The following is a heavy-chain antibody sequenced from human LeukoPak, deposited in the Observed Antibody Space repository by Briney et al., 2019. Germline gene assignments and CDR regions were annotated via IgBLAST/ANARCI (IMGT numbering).Heavy chain of an antibody. CDR3: ARCSRSSTSCYSAFDI. D-gene: IGHD2-2*02. Sequence: GGSLRLSCAASGFTFSDYSMNWVRQAPGKGLEWISYIGIDSGNTNYADSVKGRFTISGDKAKNSLYLQMNSLRVEDTALYYCARCSRSSTSCYSAFDIWGQGTMVTVSS. CDR2: IGIDSGNT. V-gene: IGHV3-48*01. J-gene: IGHJ3*02. CDR1: GFTFSDYS.